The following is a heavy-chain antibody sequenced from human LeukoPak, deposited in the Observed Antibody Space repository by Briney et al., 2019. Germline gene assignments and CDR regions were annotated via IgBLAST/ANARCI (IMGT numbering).Heavy chain of an antibody. V-gene: IGHV3-72*01. CDR1: GFTFSDHY. CDR2: SRNKANSYTT. Sequence: GGSLRLSCAASGFTFSDHYMDWVRQAPGKGLEWVGRSRNKANSYTTEYAASVKGRFNISRDDSENSLYLHMNSLKTEDTAMYSWAPGGDYCRRTSCPSWGQGTVVTVSS. J-gene: IGHJ3*01. D-gene: IGHD2-2*01. CDR3: APGGDYCRRTSCPS.